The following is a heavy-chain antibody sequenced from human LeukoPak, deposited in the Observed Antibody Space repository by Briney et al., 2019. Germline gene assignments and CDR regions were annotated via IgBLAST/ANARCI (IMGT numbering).Heavy chain of an antibody. Sequence: GSLRLSCAASGFTFSSYGMHWVRQAPGKGREWVAVISYDGSNKYYSDSVNGRFTISRDNSKNTLYLQMNSLRAEDTAVYYCAKFSDGSGSYYPLSDYWGQGTLVTVSS. CDR2: ISYDGSNK. CDR1: GFTFSSYG. V-gene: IGHV3-30*18. D-gene: IGHD3-10*01. CDR3: AKFSDGSGSYYPLSDY. J-gene: IGHJ4*02.